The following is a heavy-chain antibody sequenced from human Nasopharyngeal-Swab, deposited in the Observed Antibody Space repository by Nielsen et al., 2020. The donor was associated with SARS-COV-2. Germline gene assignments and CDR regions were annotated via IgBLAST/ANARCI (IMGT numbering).Heavy chain of an antibody. V-gene: IGHV4-4*02. Sequence: SETLSLTCAVSGGSISSSNYWSWVRQPPGKGLEWIGEIYHSGSTNYNPSLKSLLTMSIDNSKNQFSLKLTSVTAAETAVYYCARGGIAARLQHWGQGTLVTVSS. CDR1: GGSISSSNY. CDR2: IYHSGST. D-gene: IGHD6-6*01. CDR3: ARGGIAARLQH. J-gene: IGHJ1*01.